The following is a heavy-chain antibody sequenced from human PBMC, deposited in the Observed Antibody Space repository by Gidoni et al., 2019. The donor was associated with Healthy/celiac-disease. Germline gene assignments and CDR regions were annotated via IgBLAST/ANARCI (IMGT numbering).Heavy chain of an antibody. CDR1: GFTFSCYA. CDR2: SSGSGGRT. D-gene: IGHD6-19*01. Sequence: EVQLLESGGGLVQPGGSLRLSCAASGFTFSCYARSWVRQAPGKGLEVGSASSGSGGRTYYEDSGKGRFTISRDNSKNTLYLQMNSLRAEDTAVYYCAKGGIAVAGQHFDYWGQGTLVTVSS. V-gene: IGHV3-23*01. CDR3: AKGGIAVAGQHFDY. J-gene: IGHJ4*02.